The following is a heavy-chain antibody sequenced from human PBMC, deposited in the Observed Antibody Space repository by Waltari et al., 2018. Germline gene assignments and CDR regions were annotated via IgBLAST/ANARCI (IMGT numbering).Heavy chain of an antibody. Sequence: QVQLVQSGAEVKKPGSSVKVSCKASGGTFSSYAISWVRQAPGQGLEWMGRIIPILGIANDAQKFQGRVTITADKSTSTAYMELSSLRSEDTAVYYCASWGEYYYDSSGYAFDYWGQGTLVTVSS. V-gene: IGHV1-69*09. CDR3: ASWGEYYYDSSGYAFDY. D-gene: IGHD3-22*01. CDR1: GGTFSSYA. CDR2: IIPILGIA. J-gene: IGHJ4*02.